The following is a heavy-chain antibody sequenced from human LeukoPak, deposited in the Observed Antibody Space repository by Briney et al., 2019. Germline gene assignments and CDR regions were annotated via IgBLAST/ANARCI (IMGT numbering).Heavy chain of an antibody. CDR3: ARESGKFDY. CDR1: GFTFSKYA. J-gene: IGHJ4*02. V-gene: IGHV3-23*01. CDR2: ISGSDGNT. Sequence: GGSLRLSCAASGFTFSKYAMSWVRQAPGKGLEWVSAISGSDGNTFYADSVKGRFTISRDNSKNTLSLQMNNLRAEDTALYYCARESGKFDYWGQGTLVAVSS.